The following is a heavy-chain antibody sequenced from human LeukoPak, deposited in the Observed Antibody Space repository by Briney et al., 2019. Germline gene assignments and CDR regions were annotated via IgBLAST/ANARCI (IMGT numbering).Heavy chain of an antibody. CDR3: ARESQMTTVTGDY. V-gene: IGHV3-33*01. CDR1: GFTFSSYG. Sequence: PGGSLRLSCAASGFTFSSYGMHWVRQAPGKGLEWVAVIWYDGSDKYYADSVKGRFTISRDNSKNTLYLQMNSLRAEDTAVYYCARESQMTTVTGDYWGQGTLVTVSS. CDR2: IWYDGSDK. J-gene: IGHJ4*02. D-gene: IGHD4-17*01.